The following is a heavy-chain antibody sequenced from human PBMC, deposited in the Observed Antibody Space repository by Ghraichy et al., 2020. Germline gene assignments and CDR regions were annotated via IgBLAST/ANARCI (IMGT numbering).Heavy chain of an antibody. V-gene: IGHV3-23*01. Sequence: GGSLRLSCAASGFTFSSYAMSWVRQAPGKGLEWVSAISGSGGSTYYADSVKGRFTISRDNSKNTLYLQMNSLRAEDTAVYYFAKDLPSYDYGDYSWYFDLWGRGTLVTVSS. D-gene: IGHD4-17*01. J-gene: IGHJ2*01. CDR3: AKDLPSYDYGDYSWYFDL. CDR2: ISGSGGST. CDR1: GFTFSSYA.